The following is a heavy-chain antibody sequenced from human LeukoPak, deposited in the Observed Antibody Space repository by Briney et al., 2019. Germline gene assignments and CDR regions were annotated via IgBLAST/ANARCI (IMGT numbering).Heavy chain of an antibody. CDR3: AREWGLESSGYYYAY. CDR1: GGTFSRFT. Sequence: ASGKVSCKASGGTFSRFTISLVRQAPGQGLGRMGGITPIFGTGNFSQKFQGRVSITADESTSTAFMELSSLRSEDTAAYYCAREWGLESSGYYYAYWGQGTLVTVSS. J-gene: IGHJ4*02. D-gene: IGHD3-22*01. V-gene: IGHV1-69*13. CDR2: ITPIFGTG.